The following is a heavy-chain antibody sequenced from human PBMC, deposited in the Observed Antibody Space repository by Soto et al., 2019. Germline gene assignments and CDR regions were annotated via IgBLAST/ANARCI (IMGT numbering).Heavy chain of an antibody. V-gene: IGHV1-69*06. CDR1: GGTFSSYA. J-gene: IGHJ6*02. D-gene: IGHD6-6*01. Sequence: SVKVSCKASGGTFSSYAISWVRQAPGQGLEWMGGIIPIFGTANYAQKFQGRVTITADKSTSTAYMELSSLRSEDTAVYYCARIPDTSIAAHYYYYGMDVWGQGTTVTVSS. CDR2: IIPIFGTA. CDR3: ARIPDTSIAAHYYYYGMDV.